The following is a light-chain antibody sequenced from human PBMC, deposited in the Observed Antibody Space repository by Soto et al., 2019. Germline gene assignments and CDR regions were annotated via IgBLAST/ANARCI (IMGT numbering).Light chain of an antibody. J-gene: IGLJ1*01. CDR1: SSDVGRYEY. CDR3: CSFAGSATSRATDSTYV. V-gene: IGLV2-11*01. Sequence: QSVLTQPRSVSGSPGQSVTISCTGSSSDVGRYEYVSWYQQHPGKVPKLIIYDVSERPAGVPDRFSGSKSGNTASLTISGLQAEDEADYSCCSFAGSATSRATDSTYVFGSGTKGTVL. CDR2: DVS.